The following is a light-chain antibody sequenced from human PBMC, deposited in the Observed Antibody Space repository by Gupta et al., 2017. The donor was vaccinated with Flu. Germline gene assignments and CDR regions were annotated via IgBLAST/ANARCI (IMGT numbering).Light chain of an antibody. V-gene: IGKV3-15*01. CDR3: LQFNDWPLT. CDR1: KSVASN. CDR2: GAS. Sequence: ETLMTQSSATLSVSPGERASLSCRPSKSVASNVAWFQQKRGQAPRLLIYGASTRATDVPARFGGSGSGTEFDLIISSLQSEDSAFYYCLQFNDWPLTFGGGTMVEIK. J-gene: IGKJ4*01.